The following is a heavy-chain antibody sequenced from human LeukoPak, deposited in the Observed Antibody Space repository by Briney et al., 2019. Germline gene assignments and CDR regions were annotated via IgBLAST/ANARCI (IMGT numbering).Heavy chain of an antibody. V-gene: IGHV3-23*01. D-gene: IGHD3-9*01. Sequence: GGSLRLSCAASGFTFSSYAMSWVCQAPGKGLEWVSAISGSGGSTSYADSVKGRFTISRDNSKNMLYLKMNILRAEDTAVYYCAKDGTRLRYFDWLSPSPGYYYYGMDVWGQGTTVTVSS. CDR2: ISGSGGST. CDR1: GFTFSSYA. J-gene: IGHJ6*02. CDR3: AKDGTRLRYFDWLSPSPGYYYYGMDV.